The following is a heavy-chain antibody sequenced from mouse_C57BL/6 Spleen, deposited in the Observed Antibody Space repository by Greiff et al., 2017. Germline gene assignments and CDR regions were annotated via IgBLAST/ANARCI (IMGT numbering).Heavy chain of an antibody. D-gene: IGHD1-2*01. V-gene: IGHV5-4*03. CDR3: ARRGHYYGPFDV. Sequence: EVKLMESGGGLVKPGGSLKLSCAASGFTFSSYAMSWVRQTPEKRLEWVATISDGGSYTYYPDNVKGRFTISRDNAKNNLYLQMSHLKSEDTAMYYCARRGHYYGPFDVWGTGTTVTVSS. J-gene: IGHJ1*03. CDR1: GFTFSSYA. CDR2: ISDGGSYT.